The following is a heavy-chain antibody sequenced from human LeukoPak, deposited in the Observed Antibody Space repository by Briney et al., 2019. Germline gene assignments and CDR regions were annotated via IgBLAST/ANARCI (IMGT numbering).Heavy chain of an antibody. CDR1: GFTVSSNY. CDR3: ARERLYSGYLDY. Sequence: GGSLRLSCAASGFTVSSNYMSWVRQAPGKGLEWVSVIYSGGSTYYADSVKGRFTISRDNSKNTLYLQMNSLRAEDTAVYYCARERLYSGYLDYWGQGTLVTVSS. D-gene: IGHD1-26*01. J-gene: IGHJ4*02. CDR2: IYSGGST. V-gene: IGHV3-66*01.